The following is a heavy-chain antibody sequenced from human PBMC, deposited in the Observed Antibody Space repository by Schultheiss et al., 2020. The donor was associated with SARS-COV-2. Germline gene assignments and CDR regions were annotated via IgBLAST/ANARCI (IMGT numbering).Heavy chain of an antibody. J-gene: IGHJ4*02. D-gene: IGHD6-13*01. Sequence: GGSLRLSCAASGFTFSDYYMSWIRQAPGKGLEWVSYISSSGSTIYYADSVKGRFTISRDNAKNSLYLQMSSLRAEDTAVYYCVPIAAAGTEFDYWGQGTLVTVSS. CDR3: VPIAAAGTEFDY. CDR2: ISSSGSTI. V-gene: IGHV3-11*04. CDR1: GFTFSDYY.